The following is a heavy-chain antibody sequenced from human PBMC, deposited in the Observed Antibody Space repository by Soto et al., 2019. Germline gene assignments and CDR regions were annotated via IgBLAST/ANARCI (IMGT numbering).Heavy chain of an antibody. CDR2: IYPGDSDT. CDR3: ARVYGRNSRYYYGMDV. V-gene: IGHV5-51*01. J-gene: IGHJ6*02. Sequence: GESLKISCKGSGYSFTSYWIGWVRQMPGKGLEWMGIIYPGDSDTRYSPSFQGQVTISADKSISTAYLQWSSLKASDSAMYYCARVYGRNSRYYYGMDVWGQGNTITVS. D-gene: IGHD4-17*01. CDR1: GYSFTSYW.